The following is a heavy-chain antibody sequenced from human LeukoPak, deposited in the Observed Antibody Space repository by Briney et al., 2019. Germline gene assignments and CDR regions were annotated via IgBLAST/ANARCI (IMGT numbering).Heavy chain of an antibody. D-gene: IGHD6-6*01. CDR3: ARGVSSSSSDRYYYYYYMDV. J-gene: IGHJ6*03. CDR2: INHSGST. V-gene: IGHV4-34*01. CDR1: GGSFSGYY. Sequence: SETLSLTCAVYGGSFSGYYWSWIRQPPGKGLEWIGEINHSGSTNYNPSLKSRVTISVDTSKNQFSLKLSSVTAADTAVYYCARGVSSSSSDRYYYYYYMDVWGQGTLVTVSS.